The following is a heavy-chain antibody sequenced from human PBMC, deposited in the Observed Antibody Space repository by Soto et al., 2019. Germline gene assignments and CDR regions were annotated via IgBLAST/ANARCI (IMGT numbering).Heavy chain of an antibody. J-gene: IGHJ4*02. CDR3: AKAPTRPDILTGLYFDY. Sequence: GGSLRLSCAASGFTFSSYAMSWVRQAPGKGLEWVSAISGSGGSTYYADSVKGRFTISRDNSKNTLYLQMNSLRAEDTAVYYCAKAPTRPDILTGLYFDYWGQGTLVTVSS. D-gene: IGHD3-9*01. V-gene: IGHV3-23*01. CDR1: GFTFSSYA. CDR2: ISGSGGST.